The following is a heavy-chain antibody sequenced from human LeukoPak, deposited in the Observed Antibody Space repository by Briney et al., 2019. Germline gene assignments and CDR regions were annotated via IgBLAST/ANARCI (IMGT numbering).Heavy chain of an antibody. D-gene: IGHD1-26*01. CDR2: IGGSGGST. V-gene: IGHV3-23*01. CDR1: GFTFSNYA. J-gene: IGHJ4*02. CDR3: AKDRVGAAPMSHFDR. Sequence: QSGGSLRLSCAASGFTFSNYAMNWVRQAPGEGLDWVSAIGGSGGSTHYADSVEGRFAISRDNSKNTLYLQMNSLRADDTAVYYCAKDRVGAAPMSHFDRWGQGTLVTVSS.